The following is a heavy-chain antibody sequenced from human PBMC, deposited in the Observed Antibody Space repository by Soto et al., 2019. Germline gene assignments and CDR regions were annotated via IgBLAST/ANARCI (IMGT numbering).Heavy chain of an antibody. J-gene: IGHJ5*02. D-gene: IGHD5-18*01. CDR2: IYYSGST. Sequence: PSETLSLTCTVSGGSISSGDYYWSWIRQPPGKGLEWIGYIYYSGSTYYNPSLKSRVTISVDTSKNQFSLKLSSVTAADTAVYYCARDRGYSYGRTTADWFDPWGQGTLVTVSS. CDR1: GGSISSGDYY. CDR3: ARDRGYSYGRTTADWFDP. V-gene: IGHV4-30-4*01.